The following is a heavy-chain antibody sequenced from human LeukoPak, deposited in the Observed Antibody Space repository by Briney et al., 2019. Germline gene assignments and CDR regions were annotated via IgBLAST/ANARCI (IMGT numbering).Heavy chain of an antibody. V-gene: IGHV3-23*01. D-gene: IGHD3-22*01. CDR3: AKDAYYYDSSGYWSEYFDY. CDR2: ISGSGGST. Sequence: GGSLRLSCAASGFTFSSYGMSWVRQAPGKGLEWVSAISGSGGSTYYADSVKGRFTISRDNSKNTLYLQMNSLRAEDTAVYYCAKDAYYYDSSGYWSEYFDYWGQGTLVTVSS. CDR1: GFTFSSYG. J-gene: IGHJ4*02.